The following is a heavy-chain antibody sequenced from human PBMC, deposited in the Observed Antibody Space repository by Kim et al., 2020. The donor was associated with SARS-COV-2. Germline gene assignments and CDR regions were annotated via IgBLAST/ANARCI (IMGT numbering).Heavy chain of an antibody. CDR2: IYSGGSST. V-gene: IGHV3-23*03. D-gene: IGHD6-19*01. J-gene: IGHJ6*02. CDR3: AKDSARSSGWYSNYYYGMDV. Sequence: GGSLRLSCAASGFTFSSYAMSWVRQAPGKGLEWVSVIYSGGSSTYYADSVKGRFTISRDNSKNTLYLQMNSLRAEDTAVYYCAKDSARSSGWYSNYYYGMDVWGQGTTVTVSS. CDR1: GFTFSSYA.